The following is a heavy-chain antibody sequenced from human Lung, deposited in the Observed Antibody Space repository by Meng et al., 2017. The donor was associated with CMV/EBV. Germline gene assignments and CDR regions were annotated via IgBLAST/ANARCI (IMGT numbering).Heavy chain of an antibody. CDR2: IYHSGST. J-gene: IGHJ4*02. D-gene: IGHD2-21*02. CDR1: NV. Sequence: NVWGWVRRVPGKGVGWVGEIYHSGSTNYNPSLKSRVTISVDKFEDQFSLKLGSVAAADTAVYYCARIERRRILKYCGSDCSTTDYWGQGTLVTVSS. CDR3: ARIERRRILKYCGSDCSTTDY. V-gene: IGHV4-4*02.